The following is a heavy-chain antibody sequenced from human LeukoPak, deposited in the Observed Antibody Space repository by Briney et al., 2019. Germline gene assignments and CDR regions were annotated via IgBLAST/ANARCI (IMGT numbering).Heavy chain of an antibody. D-gene: IGHD2-15*01. CDR2: INDSGGSK. CDR1: GFTFSSYA. J-gene: IGHJ4*02. CDR3: AKDRTRGGFDY. Sequence: GGSLTLTCAASGFTFSSYAMSWVRQPPGKGLEWVSDINDSGGSKYYAFSVNGRLIISSDNYNNTLYLQMNSLRAEDTAVYDCAKDRTRGGFDYWGQGTLVTVSS. V-gene: IGHV3-23*01.